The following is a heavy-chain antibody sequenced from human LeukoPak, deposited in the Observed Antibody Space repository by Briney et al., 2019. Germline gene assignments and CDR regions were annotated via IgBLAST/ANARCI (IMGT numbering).Heavy chain of an antibody. CDR1: GFTFSSYA. J-gene: IGHJ5*02. V-gene: IGHV3-23*01. Sequence: QTGGSLRLTCAASGFTFSSYAMSWVRQAPGKGLEWVSAISGSGGSTYYADSVKGRFTISRDNSKNTLYLQMNSLRAEDTAVYYCAPERPRITMVRGVIPPWGQGNLVTVSS. CDR3: APERPRITMVRGVIPP. D-gene: IGHD3-10*01. CDR2: ISGSGGST.